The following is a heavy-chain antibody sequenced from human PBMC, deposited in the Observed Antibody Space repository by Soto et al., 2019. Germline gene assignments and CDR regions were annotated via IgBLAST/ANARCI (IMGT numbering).Heavy chain of an antibody. V-gene: IGHV5-10-1*01. D-gene: IGHD5-12*01. J-gene: IGHJ4*02. Sequence: GESLKISCKGSGYSFTSYWISWVRRMPGKGLEWMGRIDPSDSYTNYSPSFQGHVTISADKSISTAYLQWSSLKASDTAMYYWARLGKEMPTITPDYGGQGTLVTVSS. CDR3: ARLGKEMPTITPDY. CDR1: GYSFTSYW. CDR2: IDPSDSYT.